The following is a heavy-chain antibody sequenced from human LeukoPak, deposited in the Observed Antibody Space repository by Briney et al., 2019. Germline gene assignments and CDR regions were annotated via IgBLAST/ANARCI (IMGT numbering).Heavy chain of an antibody. CDR1: GYTFTSYG. V-gene: IGHV1-18*01. J-gene: IGHJ4*02. CDR2: ISAYNGNT. Sequence: ASVKVSCKASGYTFTSYGISWVRQAPGQGLEWMGWISAYNGNTNYAQKLQGRVTMTEDTSTDTAYMELSSLRSEDTAVYYCARWADCSGGSCYSGYWGQGTLVTVSS. D-gene: IGHD2-15*01. CDR3: ARWADCSGGSCYSGY.